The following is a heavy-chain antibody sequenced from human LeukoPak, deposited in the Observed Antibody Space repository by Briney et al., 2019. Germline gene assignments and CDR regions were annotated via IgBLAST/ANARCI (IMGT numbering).Heavy chain of an antibody. CDR3: ARDLSSVPNYYDSSGYYQHPPFDY. Sequence: GGSLRLSCAASGFTFSSYSMNWVRQAPGKGLEWVSSISSSSSYIYYADSVKGRFTISRDNAKNSLYLQTNSLRAEDTAVYYCARDLSSVPNYYDSSGYYQHPPFDYWGQGTLVTVSS. CDR2: ISSSSSYI. D-gene: IGHD3-22*01. CDR1: GFTFSSYS. V-gene: IGHV3-21*01. J-gene: IGHJ4*02.